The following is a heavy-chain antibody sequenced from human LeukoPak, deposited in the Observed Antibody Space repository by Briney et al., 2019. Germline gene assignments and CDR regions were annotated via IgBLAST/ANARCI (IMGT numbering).Heavy chain of an antibody. D-gene: IGHD5-12*01. CDR3: AKGRPGTRGYSGYDNYYFDY. CDR1: GFTFSSYA. J-gene: IGHJ4*02. Sequence: GGSLRLSCVASGFTFSSYAMSWVRQAPGKGLEWVSAISGSGGSTYYADSVKGRFTISRDNSKNTLYLQMNSLRAEDTAVYYCAKGRPGTRGYSGYDNYYFDYWGQGTLVTVSS. CDR2: ISGSGGST. V-gene: IGHV3-23*01.